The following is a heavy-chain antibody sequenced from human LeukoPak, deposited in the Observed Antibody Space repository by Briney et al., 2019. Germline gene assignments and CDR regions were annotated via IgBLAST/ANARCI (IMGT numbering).Heavy chain of an antibody. V-gene: IGHV3-48*03. CDR1: GYTFTSYA. D-gene: IGHD3-10*02. J-gene: IGHJ6*04. CDR2: ISSSGSTI. CDR3: AELGITMIGGV. Sequence: SCKASGYTFTSYAMHWVRQAPGKGLEWVSYISSSGSTIYYADSVKGRFTISRDNAKNSLYLQMNSLRAEDTAVYYCAELGITMIGGVWGKGTTVTISS.